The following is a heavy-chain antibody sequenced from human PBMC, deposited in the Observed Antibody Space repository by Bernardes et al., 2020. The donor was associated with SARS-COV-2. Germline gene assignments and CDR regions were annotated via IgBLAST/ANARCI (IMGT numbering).Heavy chain of an antibody. J-gene: IGHJ4*02. V-gene: IGHV4-4*07. CDR2: IYTTGTT. Sequence: SETLSLTCTVSGGSINNYYWSWIRQPAGKGLEWIGRIYTTGTTNYNPSLKSRLTMSVDTSKNQFSLKLRSMTAADTAVYYCARQLAGWDYFDHWGQGTLVTVSS. D-gene: IGHD1-1*01. CDR3: ARQLAGWDYFDH. CDR1: GGSINNYY.